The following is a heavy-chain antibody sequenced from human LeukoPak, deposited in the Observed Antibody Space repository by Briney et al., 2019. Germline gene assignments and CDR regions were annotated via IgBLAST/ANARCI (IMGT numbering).Heavy chain of an antibody. CDR3: ARDGPRLYTALYGMDV. J-gene: IGHJ6*02. Sequence: GGSLRLSCAASGFTFSNYGMHWGRQARGGGVERGAVICYEGSNKYYADSVRGRFTISRDNSKNTLYLKMSSLRAEDTAVYYCARDGPRLYTALYGMDVWGQGTTVTVSS. CDR1: GFTFSNYG. D-gene: IGHD5-18*01. CDR2: ICYEGSNK. V-gene: IGHV3-33*01.